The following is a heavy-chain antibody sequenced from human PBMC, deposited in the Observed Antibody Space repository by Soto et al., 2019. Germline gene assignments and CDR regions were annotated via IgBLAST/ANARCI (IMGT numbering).Heavy chain of an antibody. CDR3: AKDDTYNHDSTGYSLYDF. CDR1: GFTFSDYA. D-gene: IGHD3-22*01. Sequence: GGSLRLSCAASGFTFSDYAMHWVRQAPGKGLEWVAVVSHDGRNTHYADSVKGRFTISRDNSKNTLFLQMDGLRAEDTAIYYCAKDDTYNHDSTGYSLYDFWGQGTLVTVSS. V-gene: IGHV3-30*04. J-gene: IGHJ4*02. CDR2: VSHDGRNT.